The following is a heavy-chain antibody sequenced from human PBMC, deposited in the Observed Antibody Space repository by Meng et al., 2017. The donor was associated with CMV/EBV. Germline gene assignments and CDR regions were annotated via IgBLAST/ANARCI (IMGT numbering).Heavy chain of an antibody. J-gene: IGHJ4*02. D-gene: IGHD3-22*01. CDR2: IYYSGST. Sequence: SETLSLTCAVYGGSFSGYYWSWIRQPPGKGLEWIGSIYYSGSTYYNTSLKSRVTISVDTSKNQFSLKLSSVTAADTAVYYCARVRVETYYYDSSGYYFDYWGQGTLVTVSS. V-gene: IGHV4-34*01. CDR1: GGSFSGYY. CDR3: ARVRVETYYYDSSGYYFDY.